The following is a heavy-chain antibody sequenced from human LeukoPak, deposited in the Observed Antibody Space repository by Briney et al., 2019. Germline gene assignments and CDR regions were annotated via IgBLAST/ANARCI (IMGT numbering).Heavy chain of an antibody. J-gene: IGHJ6*02. D-gene: IGHD2-2*01. Sequence: PSETLSLTCTVSGGSISSSSYYWGWIRQPPGKGLEWIGSIYYSGSTYYNPSLKSRVTISVDKSKNQFSLKLSSVTAADTAVYYCARIPADIVVVPAAPDPYGMDVWGQGTTVTVSS. CDR1: GGSISSSSYY. V-gene: IGHV4-39*07. CDR3: ARIPADIVVVPAAPDPYGMDV. CDR2: IYYSGST.